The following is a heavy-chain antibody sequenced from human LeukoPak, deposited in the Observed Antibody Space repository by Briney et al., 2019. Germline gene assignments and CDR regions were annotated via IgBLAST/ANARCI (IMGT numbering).Heavy chain of an antibody. CDR3: VRVHVGTDMVDIDY. J-gene: IGHJ4*02. D-gene: IGHD5-18*01. CDR2: ISYDGSNK. Sequence: GGSLRLSCAASGFTFSSYGMHWVRQAPGKGLEWVAVISYDGSNKYYAASVKGRFTISRDTAKNTLYLQMNSLRAEDTAVYYCVRVHVGTDMVDIDYWGQGTLVTVSS. V-gene: IGHV3-30*03. CDR1: GFTFSSYG.